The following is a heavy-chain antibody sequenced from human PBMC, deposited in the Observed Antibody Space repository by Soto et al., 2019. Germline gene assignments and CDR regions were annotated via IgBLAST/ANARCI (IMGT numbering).Heavy chain of an antibody. J-gene: IGHJ4*02. CDR2: IYYSGST. CDR3: ARYSGYERSYFDY. D-gene: IGHD5-12*01. Sequence: LETLPLTCTVSGGSIISYYWSWIRQPPGKGLEWIGYIYYSGSTNYNPSLKSRVTISVDTSKNQFSLKLSSVTAADTAVYYCARYSGYERSYFDYWGQGTLVTV. V-gene: IGHV4-59*01. CDR1: GGSIISYY.